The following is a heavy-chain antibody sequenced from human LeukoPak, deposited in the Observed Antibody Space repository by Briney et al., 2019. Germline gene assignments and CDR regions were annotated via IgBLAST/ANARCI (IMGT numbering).Heavy chain of an antibody. CDR1: GGSLSSSPYY. CDR2: IYYRGST. CDR3: ARHYLSDGILSTFDP. V-gene: IGHV4-39*01. D-gene: IGHD2-2*01. J-gene: IGHJ5*02. Sequence: SETLSLTCTVSGGSLSSSPYYWGWIRQPPGKGLEWIGNIYYRGSTYSNPSLNSRVTISLDTSKNQFSLRLRSVTAADTALYYCARHYLSDGILSTFDPWGQGTLVTVSS.